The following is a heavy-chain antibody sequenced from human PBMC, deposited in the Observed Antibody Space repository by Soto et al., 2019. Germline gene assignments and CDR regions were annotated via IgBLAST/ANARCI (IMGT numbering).Heavy chain of an antibody. Sequence: EVQLVEPGGGLVQPGGSLRLSCAASGLTVSTNPMSWVRQAPGKGLEWVSVIYIGGGTHYADSVKGRFTISRDNSKNTVNLQMNSLRPEDTAVYYCARDGSGHWGQGTLVTVSS. V-gene: IGHV3-66*01. J-gene: IGHJ4*02. CDR3: ARDGSGH. CDR1: GLTVSTNP. CDR2: IYIGGGT.